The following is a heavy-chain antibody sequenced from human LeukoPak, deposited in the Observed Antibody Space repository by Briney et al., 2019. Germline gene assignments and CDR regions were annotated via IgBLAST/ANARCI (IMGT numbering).Heavy chain of an antibody. J-gene: IGHJ5*02. V-gene: IGHV4-39*02. CDR2: IYYSGST. Sequence: SETLSLTCTVSGGSISSSSYYWGWIRQPPGKGLEWIGSIYYSGSTYYNPSLKSRVTISVDTSKNQFSLKLSSVTAADTAVYYCARDLYSSSSGGSDPWGQGTLVTVSS. D-gene: IGHD6-6*01. CDR1: GGSISSSSYY. CDR3: ARDLYSSSSGGSDP.